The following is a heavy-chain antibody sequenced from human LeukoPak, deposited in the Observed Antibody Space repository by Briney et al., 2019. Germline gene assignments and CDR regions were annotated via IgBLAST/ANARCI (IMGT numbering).Heavy chain of an antibody. J-gene: IGHJ4*02. CDR2: IRYDGSNK. D-gene: IGHD3-9*01. Sequence: GGSLRLSCAASGFTFSSYGMHWVRQAPGKGLEWVAFIRYDGSNKYYADSVKGRFTISRDNSKNTLYLQMKSLRAEDTAVYYCVKGGLRYFDWLDYWGQGTLVTVSS. V-gene: IGHV3-30*02. CDR1: GFTFSSYG. CDR3: VKGGLRYFDWLDY.